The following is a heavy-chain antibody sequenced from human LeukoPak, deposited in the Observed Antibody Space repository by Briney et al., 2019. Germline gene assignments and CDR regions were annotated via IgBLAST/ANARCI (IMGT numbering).Heavy chain of an antibody. CDR2: INPNIGGT. CDR3: ARWGITINYYFDY. CDR1: GYTFTGYY. D-gene: IGHD3-10*01. J-gene: IGHJ4*02. Sequence: GASVKVSCTASGYTFTGYYMHWVRQAPGQGLEWMGWINPNIGGTNYPQKFQGRVTMTRETYISTAYIELSRLRSDDTAVYYCARWGITINYYFDYWGQGTRVTVSS. V-gene: IGHV1-2*02.